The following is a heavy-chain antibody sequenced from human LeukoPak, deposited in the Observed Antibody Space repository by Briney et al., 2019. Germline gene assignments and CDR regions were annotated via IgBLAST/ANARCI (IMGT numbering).Heavy chain of an antibody. CDR3: AREEQQLGKIDY. D-gene: IGHD6-13*01. CDR2: INPSGGST. CDR1: GYTFTSYY. Sequence: ASVKVSCKASGYTFTSYYMHWVRQAPGQGLEWMGIINPSGGSTSYARKFQGRVTMTRDTSTSTVYMELSSLRSEDTAVYYCAREEQQLGKIDYWGQGTLVTVSS. J-gene: IGHJ4*02. V-gene: IGHV1-46*01.